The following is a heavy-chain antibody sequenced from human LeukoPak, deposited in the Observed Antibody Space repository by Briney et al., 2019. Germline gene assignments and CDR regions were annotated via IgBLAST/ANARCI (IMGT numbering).Heavy chain of an antibody. Sequence: ASVEVSCKASGYTFTGYYMHWVRQAPGQGLEGMGWINPNSGGTNYAHRFQGRVTLTRDTSISTAYMELSSLRSDDTAVYYCAREIDTYSGSYFNYWGQGTLVTVSS. CDR3: AREIDTYSGSYFNY. CDR1: GYTFTGYY. CDR2: INPNSGGT. V-gene: IGHV1-2*02. D-gene: IGHD1-26*01. J-gene: IGHJ4*02.